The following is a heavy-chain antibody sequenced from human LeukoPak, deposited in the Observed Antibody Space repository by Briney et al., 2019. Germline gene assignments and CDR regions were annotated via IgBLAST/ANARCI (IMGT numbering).Heavy chain of an antibody. J-gene: IGHJ5*02. D-gene: IGHD6-6*01. V-gene: IGHV1-69*04. CDR2: IIPILGIA. Sequence: ASVKVSCKASGGTFSSYAISWVRQAPGQGLEWMGRIIPILGIANYAQKFQGRVTITADKSTTTAYMELSSRRSEDTAVYYCARDKYGSSSLYNWFDPWGQGTLVTVSS. CDR3: ARDKYGSSSLYNWFDP. CDR1: GGTFSSYA.